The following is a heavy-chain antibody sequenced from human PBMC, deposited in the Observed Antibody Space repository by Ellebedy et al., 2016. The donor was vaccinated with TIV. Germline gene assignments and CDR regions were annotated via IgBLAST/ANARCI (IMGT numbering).Heavy chain of an antibody. Sequence: PGGSLRLSCAASGFTFSSYSMSWVRQAPGKGLEWVSSISNSSSYIYYADSVKGRFTISRENAKNSLYLQMNSLRAEDTAVYYCARDHLGTAIPYDYWGQGTLVTVSS. CDR2: ISNSSSYI. V-gene: IGHV3-21*01. CDR3: ARDHLGTAIPYDY. D-gene: IGHD2-21*02. J-gene: IGHJ4*02. CDR1: GFTFSSYS.